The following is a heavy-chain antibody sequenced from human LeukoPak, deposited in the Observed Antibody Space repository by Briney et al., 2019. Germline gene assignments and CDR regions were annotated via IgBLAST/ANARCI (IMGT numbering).Heavy chain of an antibody. Sequence: SETLSLTCTVSGGSISSGGYYWSWIRQHPGKGLEWIGYIYYSGSTYYNPSLKSRVTISVDTSKNQFSLKLSSVTAADTAVYYCARTEYTYGDYNWFDPWGQGTLVTVSS. CDR3: ARTEYTYGDYNWFDP. CDR1: GGSISSGGYY. V-gene: IGHV4-31*03. D-gene: IGHD4-17*01. J-gene: IGHJ5*02. CDR2: IYYSGST.